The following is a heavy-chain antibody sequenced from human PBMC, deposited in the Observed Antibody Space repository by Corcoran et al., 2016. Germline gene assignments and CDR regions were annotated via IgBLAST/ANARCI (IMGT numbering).Heavy chain of an antibody. Sequence: EVQLVESGGGLVQPGGSLRLSCAASGFTFSSYSMNWVRQAPGKGLEWVSYISSSSSTIYYADSVKGRFTISRDNAKNSLYLQMNSLRAEDTAVYYFAREAGDMITFGGVLAFDIWGQGTMVTVSS. J-gene: IGHJ3*02. CDR3: AREAGDMITFGGVLAFDI. CDR1: GFTFSSYS. CDR2: ISSSSSTI. V-gene: IGHV3-48*04. D-gene: IGHD3-16*01.